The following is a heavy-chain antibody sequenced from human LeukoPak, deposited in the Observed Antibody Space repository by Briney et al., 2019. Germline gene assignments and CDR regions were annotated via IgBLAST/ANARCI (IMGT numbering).Heavy chain of an antibody. CDR1: GGSISSYY. V-gene: IGHV4-59*01. CDR3: ARCVSSGWYGGGWLDP. Sequence: EASETLSLTCTVSGGSISSYYWSWIRQPPGKGLEWIGYIYYSGSTNYNPSLKSRVTISVDTSKNQFSLKLSSVTAADTAVYYCARCVSSGWYGGGWLDPWGQGTLVTVSS. D-gene: IGHD6-19*01. CDR2: IYYSGST. J-gene: IGHJ5*02.